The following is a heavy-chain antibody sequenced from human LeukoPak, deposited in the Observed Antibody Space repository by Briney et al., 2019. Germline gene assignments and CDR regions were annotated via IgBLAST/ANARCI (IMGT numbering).Heavy chain of an antibody. CDR1: GGSISSYY. Sequence: SETLSLTCTVSGGSISSYYWSWIRQPPRKGLEWIGYIYYSGSTNYNPSLKSRVTISVDTSKNQFSLKLSSVTAADTAVYYCAREGVGATDQFDYWGQGTLVTVSS. J-gene: IGHJ4*02. D-gene: IGHD1-26*01. V-gene: IGHV4-59*01. CDR3: AREGVGATDQFDY. CDR2: IYYSGST.